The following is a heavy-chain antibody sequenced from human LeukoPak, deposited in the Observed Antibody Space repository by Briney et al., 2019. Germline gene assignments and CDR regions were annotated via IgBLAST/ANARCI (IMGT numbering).Heavy chain of an antibody. Sequence: GGSLRLSCAASGFTFSSYAMSWVRQAPGKGLEWVSGISGSGGSTYYADSVKGRFTISRDNSKNTLNLQMNSLRAEDTAVYYCVKDRTGTYTLDYWGQGTLVTVSS. J-gene: IGHJ4*02. D-gene: IGHD3-10*01. CDR2: ISGSGGST. CDR1: GFTFSSYA. CDR3: VKDRTGTYTLDY. V-gene: IGHV3-23*01.